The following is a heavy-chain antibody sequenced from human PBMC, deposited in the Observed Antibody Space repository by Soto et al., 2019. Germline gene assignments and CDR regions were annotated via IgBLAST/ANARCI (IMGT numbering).Heavy chain of an antibody. CDR3: AKSRGDSSYSAKNY. CDR2: ISGSGDTT. D-gene: IGHD2-15*01. CDR1: GFTFSAYA. V-gene: IGHV3-23*01. J-gene: IGHJ4*02. Sequence: GGSLRLSCAASGFTFSAYAMTWVRQAPGKGLEWVSVISGSGDTTYYAASVKGRFTISRDNSKSTLYLQMNSLRAEDTAEYYCAKSRGDSSYSAKNYWGPGTLVTVSS.